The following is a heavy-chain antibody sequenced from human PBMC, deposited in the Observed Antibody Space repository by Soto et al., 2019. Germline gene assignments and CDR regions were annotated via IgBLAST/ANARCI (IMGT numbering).Heavy chain of an antibody. CDR1: GASVNTGDYY. CDR2: IFYSGDT. J-gene: IGHJ1*01. CDR3: VGTGTTDDF. D-gene: IGHD1-7*01. V-gene: IGHV4-30-4*01. Sequence: VQLQGSGPGLVKPSQTLSLTCTVSGASVNTGDYYWSYIRQPPGKGLEWLGYIFYSGDTYYTPSLKSRGTISLNTSRNQFSLTLTSVTDADTAVYYCVGTGTTDDFWGQGTLVTVSS.